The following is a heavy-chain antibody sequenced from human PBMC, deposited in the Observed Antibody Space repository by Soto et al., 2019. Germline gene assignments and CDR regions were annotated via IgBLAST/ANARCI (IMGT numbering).Heavy chain of an antibody. V-gene: IGHV3-33*01. CDR2: IWYDGSNK. J-gene: IGHJ6*03. Sequence: GGSLRLSCAASGFTFSSYGMHWVRQAPGKGLEWVAVIWYDGSNKYYADSVKGRFTIPRDNSKNTLYLQMNSLRAEDTAVYYCARDKGIPGYYYYYMDVWGKGTTVTVSS. CDR3: ARDKGIPGYYYYYMDV. CDR1: GFTFSSYG.